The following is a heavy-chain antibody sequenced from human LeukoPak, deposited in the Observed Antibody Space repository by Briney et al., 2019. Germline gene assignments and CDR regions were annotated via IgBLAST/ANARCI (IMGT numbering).Heavy chain of an antibody. D-gene: IGHD2-15*01. J-gene: IGHJ4*02. Sequence: GGSLRLSCAASGFTFTNYDMTWVRQAPGKGLEWVASITKYDGRTYYADSVRGRFTISRDNSKNAVFLEMNSLRDDDTAVYFCAKDHYSDGWPSFDYWGQGTRVTVSP. V-gene: IGHV3-23*01. CDR3: AKDHYSDGWPSFDY. CDR2: ITKYDGRT. CDR1: GFTFTNYD.